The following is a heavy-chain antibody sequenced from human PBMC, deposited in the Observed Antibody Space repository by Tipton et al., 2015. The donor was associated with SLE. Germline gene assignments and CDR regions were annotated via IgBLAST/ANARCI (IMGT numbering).Heavy chain of an antibody. CDR2: INPNSGGT. D-gene: IGHD4-23*01. V-gene: IGHV1-8*01. CDR3: ARRGGNPPGWYFDL. J-gene: IGHJ2*01. CDR1: GYTFTSYD. Sequence: QSGAEVKKPGASVKVSCKASGYTFTSYDINWVRQAPGQGLEWMGWINPNSGGTNYAQKFQGRVTITADESTSTAYMELSSLRSEDTAVYYCARRGGNPPGWYFDLWGRGTLVTVSS.